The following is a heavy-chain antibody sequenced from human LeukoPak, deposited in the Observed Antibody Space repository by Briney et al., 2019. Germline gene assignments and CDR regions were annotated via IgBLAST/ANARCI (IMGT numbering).Heavy chain of an antibody. J-gene: IGHJ4*02. V-gene: IGHV3-23*01. D-gene: IGHD2-2*01. Sequence: PGGSLRLSCAASGFTFSSYAMSWVRQAPGKGLESVSGISSSAGSTYYADSAKGRFTISRDNSKNTLYLQMNSLRAEDTAVYYCAKAGSSTTCRRFDYWGQGTLVTVSS. CDR1: GFTFSSYA. CDR2: ISSSAGST. CDR3: AKAGSSTTCRRFDY.